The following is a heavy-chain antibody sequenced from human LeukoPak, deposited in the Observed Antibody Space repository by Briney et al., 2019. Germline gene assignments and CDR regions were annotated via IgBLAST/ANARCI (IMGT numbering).Heavy chain of an antibody. Sequence: GGSLRLSCAASGFTFSSYSMNWVRQAPGKGLEWVSSISSSSSYIYYADSVKGRFTISRDNAKNSLYLQMNSLRAEDTAVYYCARDFHSGGWSPRSYYGMDVWGQGTTVTVSS. V-gene: IGHV3-21*01. CDR2: ISSSSSYI. J-gene: IGHJ6*02. D-gene: IGHD6-19*01. CDR3: ARDFHSGGWSPRSYYGMDV. CDR1: GFTFSSYS.